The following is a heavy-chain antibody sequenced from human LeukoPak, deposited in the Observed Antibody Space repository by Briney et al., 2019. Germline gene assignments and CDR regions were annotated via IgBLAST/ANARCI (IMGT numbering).Heavy chain of an antibody. CDR2: IHGTLGST. J-gene: IGHJ3*02. Sequence: PSETLSLICTVSGGPLRNSYWSWVRHSAGTGMQWIGRIHGTLGSTNHNPSLKSRVVMSLDTSSNQFSLRLSAMSAAGTATYYCARIFDRDIWGQGTLVTVSP. CDR3: ARIFDRDI. D-gene: IGHD3-3*01. CDR1: GGPLRNSY. V-gene: IGHV4-4*07.